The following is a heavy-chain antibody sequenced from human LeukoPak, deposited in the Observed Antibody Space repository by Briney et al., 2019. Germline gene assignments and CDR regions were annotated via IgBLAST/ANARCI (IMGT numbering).Heavy chain of an antibody. CDR3: AKFPLDLSGFSHDDYYYGMDV. V-gene: IGHV3-23*01. Sequence: GGSLRLSCAASGFTFSSYAMSWVRQAPGKGLEWVSAISGSGGSTYYADSVKGQFTISRDNSKNTLYLQMNSLRAEDTAVYYCAKFPLDLSGFSHDDYYYGMDVWGQGTTVTVSS. CDR2: ISGSGGST. J-gene: IGHJ6*02. D-gene: IGHD3-22*01. CDR1: GFTFSSYA.